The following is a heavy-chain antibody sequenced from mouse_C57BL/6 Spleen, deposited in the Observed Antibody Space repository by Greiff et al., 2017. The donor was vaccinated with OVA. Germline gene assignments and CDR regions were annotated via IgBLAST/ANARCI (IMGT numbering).Heavy chain of an antibody. CDR2: IYPGSGNT. J-gene: IGHJ3*01. V-gene: IGHV1-66*01. CDR3: ARENDYDGFAY. CDR1: GYSFTSYY. Sequence: VQLKQSGPELVKPGASVKISCKASGYSFTSYYIHWVKQRPGQGLEWIGWIYPGSGNTKYNEKFKGKATLTADTSSSTAYMQLSSLTSEDSAVYYCARENDYDGFAYWGQGTLVTVSA. D-gene: IGHD2-4*01.